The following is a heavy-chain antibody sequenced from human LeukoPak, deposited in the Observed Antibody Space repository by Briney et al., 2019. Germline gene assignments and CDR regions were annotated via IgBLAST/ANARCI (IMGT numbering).Heavy chain of an antibody. CDR3: ARMDGIAAAGALDY. CDR1: GGSISSYY. CDR2: IDWDDDK. Sequence: TLSLTCTVSGGSISSYYWSWIRQPPGKALEWLARIDWDDDKYYSTSLKTRLTISKDTSKNQVVLTMTNMDPVDTATYYCARMDGIAAAGALDYWGQGTLVTVSS. J-gene: IGHJ4*02. V-gene: IGHV2-70*11. D-gene: IGHD6-13*01.